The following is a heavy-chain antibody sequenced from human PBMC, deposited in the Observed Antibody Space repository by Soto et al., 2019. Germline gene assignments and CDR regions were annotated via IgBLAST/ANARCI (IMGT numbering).Heavy chain of an antibody. CDR3: GPVVDSGYYKVER. CDR1: GLTLSTSS. V-gene: IGHV3-48*01. CDR2: IRRHTSVT. D-gene: IGHD3-22*01. Sequence: EVQLVESGGMLVQPGGSLRLSCAAFGLTLSTSSMNWVRQAPGRGLEWISYIRRHTSVTAYADSVKGRFTISRDIAKNSLYLQMDNLRVEDTAVYYCGPVVDSGYYKVERCGQGTLVTVSS. J-gene: IGHJ4*02.